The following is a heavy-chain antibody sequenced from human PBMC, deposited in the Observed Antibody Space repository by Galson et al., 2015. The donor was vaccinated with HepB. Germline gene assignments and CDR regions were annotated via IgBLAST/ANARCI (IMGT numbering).Heavy chain of an antibody. J-gene: IGHJ5*02. CDR2: IDWDDDK. D-gene: IGHD6-13*01. CDR1: GFSLSTSGMC. Sequence: PALVKPTQTLTLTCTFSGFSLSTSGMCVSWIRQPPGKALEWLALIDWDDDKYYSTSLKTRLTISKDTSKNQVVLTMTNMDPVDTATYYCARTIYSSSPYNDNWFDPWGQGTLVTVSS. CDR3: ARTIYSSSPYNDNWFDP. V-gene: IGHV2-70*01.